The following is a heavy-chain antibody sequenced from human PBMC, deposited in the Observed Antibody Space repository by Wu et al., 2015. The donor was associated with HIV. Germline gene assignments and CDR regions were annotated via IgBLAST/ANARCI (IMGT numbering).Heavy chain of an antibody. Sequence: QVQLVQSGAEVKKPGSSVKVSCKASGGTFSSYAISWVRQAPGQGLEWMGGIIPIFGTANYAQKFQGRVTITADESTSTAYMELSSLRSEDTAVYYCATGYCSSTSCYYYYMDVWGKGTTVTVSS. D-gene: IGHD2-2*01. CDR2: IIPIFGTA. CDR3: ATGYCSSTSCYYYYMDV. J-gene: IGHJ6*03. CDR1: GGTFSSYA. V-gene: IGHV1-69*12.